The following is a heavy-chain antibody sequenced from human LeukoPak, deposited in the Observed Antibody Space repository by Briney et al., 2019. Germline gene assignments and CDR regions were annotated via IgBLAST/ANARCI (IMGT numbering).Heavy chain of an antibody. D-gene: IGHD4-17*01. CDR1: GGSISSSSYY. CDR2: IYYSGST. V-gene: IGHV4-39*07. J-gene: IGHJ4*02. Sequence: SETLSLTCTVSGGSISSSSYYWGWIRQPPGKGLEWIGSIYYSGSTYYNPSLKSRVTISVDTSKNQFSLKLSSVTAADTAVYYCARVGETVATVTYFDYWGQGTLVTVSS. CDR3: ARVGETVATVTYFDY.